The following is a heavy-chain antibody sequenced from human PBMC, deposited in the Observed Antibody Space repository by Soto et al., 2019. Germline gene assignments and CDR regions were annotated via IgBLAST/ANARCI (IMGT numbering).Heavy chain of an antibody. V-gene: IGHV3-23*01. D-gene: IGHD3-22*01. CDR1: GFTFSSYA. CDR3: AKRGATYYYDSSGYYFDY. J-gene: IGHJ4*02. CDR2: ISGSGGST. Sequence: PGGSLRLSCAASGFTFSSYAMSWVRQAPGKGLEWVSAISGSGGSTYYADSVKGRFTISRDNSKNTLYLQMNSLRAEDTAVYYCAKRGATYYYDSSGYYFDYWGQGTLVTVSS.